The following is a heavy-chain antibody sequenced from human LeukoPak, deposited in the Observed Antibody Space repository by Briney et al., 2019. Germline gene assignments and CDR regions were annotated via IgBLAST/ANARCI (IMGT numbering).Heavy chain of an antibody. V-gene: IGHV3-74*01. D-gene: IGHD2-15*01. Sequence: PGGSLRLSCAASGFTFSSYWMYWVRRVPGKGLVWVSRIKIDGTTTNYADSVQDRFTVSKDNAKNTLYLQMNSLRAEDTAVYFCTRDYCAGGSCFSGPGYWGQGTLVTVSS. J-gene: IGHJ4*02. CDR1: GFTFSSYW. CDR2: IKIDGTTT. CDR3: TRDYCAGGSCFSGPGY.